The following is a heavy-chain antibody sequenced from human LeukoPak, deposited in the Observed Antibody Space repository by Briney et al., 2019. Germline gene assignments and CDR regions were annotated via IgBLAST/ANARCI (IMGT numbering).Heavy chain of an antibody. CDR3: VREEGTFDY. CDR2: ISYDGSNK. V-gene: IGHV3-30*03. CDR1: GFSFRSYG. D-gene: IGHD3-10*01. Sequence: GGSLRLSCAASGFSFRSYGMHWVRQAPGKGLEWVALISYDGSNKYYADFVKSRFTISRDNAKNSLYLQMNSLRAEDTAVYYCVREEGTFDYWGQGTLVTVSS. J-gene: IGHJ4*02.